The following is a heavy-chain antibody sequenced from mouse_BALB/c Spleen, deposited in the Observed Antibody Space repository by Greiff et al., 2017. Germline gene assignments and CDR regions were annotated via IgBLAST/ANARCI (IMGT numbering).Heavy chain of an antibody. CDR3: AREHYYGSSYGFAY. Sequence: EVKVEESGGGLVKPGGSLKLSCAASGFTFSSYAMSWVRQTPEKRLEWVASISSGGSTYYPDSVKGRFTIPRDNARNILYLQMSSLRSEDTAMYYCAREHYYGSSYGFAYWGQGTLVTVSA. V-gene: IGHV5-6-5*01. J-gene: IGHJ3*01. CDR2: ISSGGST. D-gene: IGHD1-1*01. CDR1: GFTFSSYA.